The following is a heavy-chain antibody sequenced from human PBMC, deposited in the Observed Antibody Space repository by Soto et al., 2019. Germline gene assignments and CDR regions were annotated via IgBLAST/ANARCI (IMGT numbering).Heavy chain of an antibody. CDR2: IYYSGST. V-gene: IGHV4-39*01. CDR3: ARQRKNSEYDYVWGSYRYTQSFDY. D-gene: IGHD3-16*02. J-gene: IGHJ4*02. Sequence: SETLSLTCTVSGGSISSSSYYWGWIRQPPGKGLEWIGSIYYSGSTYYNPSLKSRVTISVDTSKNQFSLKLSSVTAADTAVYYCARQRKNSEYDYVWGSYRYTQSFDYWGQGTLVTVSS. CDR1: GGSISSSSYY.